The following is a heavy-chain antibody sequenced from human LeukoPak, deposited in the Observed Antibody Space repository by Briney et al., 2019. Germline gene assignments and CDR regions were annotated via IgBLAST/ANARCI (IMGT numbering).Heavy chain of an antibody. CDR1: GYTLTELS. CDR2: LDPEDGET. V-gene: IGHV1-24*01. Sequence: ASVKVSCKVSGYTLTELSMHWVRQAPGKGLEWMGGLDPEDGETIYAQKFQGRVTMTEDTSTDTAYMELSSLRSEDTAVYYCVHYDILTGNFDYWGQGTLVTVSS. D-gene: IGHD3-9*01. CDR3: VHYDILTGNFDY. J-gene: IGHJ4*02.